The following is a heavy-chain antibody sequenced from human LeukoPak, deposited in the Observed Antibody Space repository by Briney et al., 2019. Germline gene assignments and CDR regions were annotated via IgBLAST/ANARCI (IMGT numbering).Heavy chain of an antibody. CDR3: ARRGDLEQAYDAFDI. D-gene: IGHD1/OR15-1a*01. Sequence: GSLRLSCAASGFTFSSYEMNWVRQAPGKGLERVSYISSSGSTIYYADSVKGRFTISRDNAKNSLYLQMNSLRAEDTAVYYCARRGDLEQAYDAFDIWGQGTMVTVSS. V-gene: IGHV3-48*03. CDR2: ISSSGSTI. CDR1: GFTFSSYE. J-gene: IGHJ3*02.